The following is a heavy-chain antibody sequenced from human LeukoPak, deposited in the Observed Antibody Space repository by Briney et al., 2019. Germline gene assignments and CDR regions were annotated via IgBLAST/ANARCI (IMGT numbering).Heavy chain of an antibody. CDR2: IAYDGSRV. CDR3: TRYNNDHFDY. Sequence: GESLRLSCSGSGFTFGCYVMHWFRQTPGKGLEWVAVIAYDGSRVFYADSVKGRFTISRDNSKNTMSVQMDDLRAEDTAVYYCTRYNNDHFDYWGQGTLVTVSS. CDR1: GFTFGCYV. D-gene: IGHD1-14*01. J-gene: IGHJ4*02. V-gene: IGHV3-33*01.